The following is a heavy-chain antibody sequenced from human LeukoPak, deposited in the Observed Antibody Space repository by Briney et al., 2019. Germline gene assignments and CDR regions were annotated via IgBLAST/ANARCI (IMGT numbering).Heavy chain of an antibody. Sequence: SETLSLTCTVSGGSISSSSYYWGWTRQPPGKGLEWIGSIYYSGSTYYNPSLTSRVTISVDTSKNQFSLKLSSVTAADTAVYYCARGVRGPYYYDSSGSVDYWGQGTLVTVSS. V-gene: IGHV4-39*07. CDR1: GGSISSSSYY. CDR3: ARGVRGPYYYDSSGSVDY. CDR2: IYYSGST. J-gene: IGHJ4*02. D-gene: IGHD3-22*01.